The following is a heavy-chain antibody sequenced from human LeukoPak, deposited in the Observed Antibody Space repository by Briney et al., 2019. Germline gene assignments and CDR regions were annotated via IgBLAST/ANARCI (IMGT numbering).Heavy chain of an antibody. CDR2: IYPADSDT. CDR3: ARIGKSLIAAIGDY. V-gene: IGHV5-51*01. D-gene: IGHD6-6*01. J-gene: IGHJ4*02. CDR1: GYTFGGYW. Sequence: GESLKISCKASGYTFGGYWIGWVRQMPGKGLECMGIIYPADSDTRYSPSFQGQVTISADKSISTAYLQWSSLQASDTAMYYCARIGKSLIAAIGDYWGQGTLVTVSS.